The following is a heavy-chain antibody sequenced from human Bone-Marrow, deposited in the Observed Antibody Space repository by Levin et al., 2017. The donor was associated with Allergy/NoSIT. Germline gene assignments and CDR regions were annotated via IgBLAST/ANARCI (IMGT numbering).Heavy chain of an antibody. CDR3: ARSGSWVGAAATES. J-gene: IGHJ5*02. V-gene: IGHV4-59*01. D-gene: IGHD6-13*01. CDR1: GGSFSGYY. CDR2: ISHGGTP. Sequence: SETLSLTCTVSGGSFSGYYWNWIRQSPGKSLEWIGYISHGGTPQYNPSLKNRVTISIDTSKSDFSLKLISVTAADTAVYFCARSGSWVGAAATESWGQGRLVTVSS.